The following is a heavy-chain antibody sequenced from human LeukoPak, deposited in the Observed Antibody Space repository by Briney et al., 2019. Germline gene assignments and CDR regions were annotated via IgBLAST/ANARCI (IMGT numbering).Heavy chain of an antibody. Sequence: GASVKVSCKASGYTFTSYAMHWVRQAPGQRLEWMGWINAGNGNTKYSQKFQGRVTITRDTSASTAYMELSSLRSEDTAVYYCARWGGDDFWSGYYTPYYYFDYWGQGTLVTVSS. CDR2: INAGNGNT. V-gene: IGHV1-3*01. CDR3: ARWGGDDFWSGYYTPYYYFDY. J-gene: IGHJ4*02. CDR1: GYTFTSYA. D-gene: IGHD3-3*01.